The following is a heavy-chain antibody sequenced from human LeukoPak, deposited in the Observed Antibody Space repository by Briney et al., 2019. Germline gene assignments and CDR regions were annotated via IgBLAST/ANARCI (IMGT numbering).Heavy chain of an antibody. Sequence: GGSLRLSCTASGFIVSTNYMTWVRQAPGKGLECVSVLYSGGGTYYTNSVKGRFTISRDNSKNTLYLQMNSLRVEDTAVYYCARDRYYVLDYWGQGILVTVSS. D-gene: IGHD3-10*02. V-gene: IGHV3-53*01. CDR3: ARDRYYVLDY. CDR1: GFIVSTNY. CDR2: LYSGGGT. J-gene: IGHJ4*02.